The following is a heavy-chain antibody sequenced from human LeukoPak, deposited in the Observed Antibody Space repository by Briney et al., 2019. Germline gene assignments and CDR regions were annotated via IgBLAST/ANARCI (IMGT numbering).Heavy chain of an antibody. CDR1: GVTFSSYA. CDR2: IIPIFGTA. D-gene: IGHD5-18*01. V-gene: IGHV1-69*01. J-gene: IGHJ6*02. CDR3: ARVGYSYGKYYYYGMDV. Sequence: SVKVSCKASGVTFSSYAISWVRQAPGQGLEWMGGIIPIFGTANYAQEFQGRLTITADESTSTAYMELSSLRSEDTAVYYCARVGYSYGKYYYYGMDVWGQGTTVTVSS.